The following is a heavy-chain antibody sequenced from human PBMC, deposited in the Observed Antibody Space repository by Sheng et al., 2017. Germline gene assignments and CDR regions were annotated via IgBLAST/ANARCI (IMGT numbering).Heavy chain of an antibody. CDR1: RHLQQLC. CDR2: SSPILGIA. J-gene: IGHJ5*02. Sequence: QVQLVQSGAEVKKPGSSVKVSCKAFWRHLQQLCYQLGCDRPLDKGLSGWEGSSPILGIANYAQKFQGRVTITADKSTSTAYMELSSLRSEDTAVYYCARGSGYGSDLKAWFDPWGQGTLVTVSS. D-gene: IGHD3-10*01. CDR3: ARGSGYGSDLKAWFDP. V-gene: IGHV1-69*04.